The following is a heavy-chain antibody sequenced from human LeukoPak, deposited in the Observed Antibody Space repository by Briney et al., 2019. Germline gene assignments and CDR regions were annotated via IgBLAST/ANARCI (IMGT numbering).Heavy chain of an antibody. CDR2: ISSSSSYI. V-gene: IGHV3-21*01. J-gene: IGHJ4*02. CDR3: ARDPHSNYGY. Sequence: VGSLRLSCAASGFTFSSYSMNWVRQAPGKGLEWVSSISSSSSYIYYADSVKGRFTISRDNAKNSLYLQMNSLRAEDTAVYYCARDPHSNYGYWGQGTLVTVSS. CDR1: GFTFSSYS. D-gene: IGHD4-11*01.